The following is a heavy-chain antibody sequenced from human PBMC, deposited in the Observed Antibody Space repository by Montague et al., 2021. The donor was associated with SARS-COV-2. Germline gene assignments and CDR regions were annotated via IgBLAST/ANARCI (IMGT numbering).Heavy chain of an antibody. V-gene: IGHV2-70*01. CDR2: IDWDDDT. D-gene: IGHD6-19*01. J-gene: IGHJ2*01. CDR1: GFSVSTSGLC. CDR3: ARIPEYSSGGGPDWYFDL. Sequence: PALVKPTQTLTLTCTFSGFSVSTSGLCVSWIRQPPGKALEWLALIDWDDDTYYSTSLKTRLAISKHTSKNQVVLTMTDIDPVDTGTYYCARIPEYSSGGGPDWYFDLWGRGTLVTVSS.